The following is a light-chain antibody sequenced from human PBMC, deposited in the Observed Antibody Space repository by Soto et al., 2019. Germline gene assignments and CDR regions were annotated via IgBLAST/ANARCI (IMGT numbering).Light chain of an antibody. CDR2: SAS. CDR3: QQTFRTPHT. Sequence: SASTLQSGVPSRFSGSGFGTDYTLTISSLQPADFAVYYCQQTFRTPHTFGQGTKLDIK. J-gene: IGKJ2*01. V-gene: IGKV1-39*01.